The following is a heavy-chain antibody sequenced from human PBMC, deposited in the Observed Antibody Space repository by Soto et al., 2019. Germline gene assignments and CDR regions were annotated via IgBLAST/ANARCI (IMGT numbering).Heavy chain of an antibody. V-gene: IGHV1-3*04. CDR2: INTGNGIP. D-gene: IGHD2-15*01. Sequence: ASVKVSCKASGYTFTTYAIHWVRQAPGQSLEWMGWINTGNGIPKYSQNFQDRVTITRDTSASTVFMELSSLRSEDTAVYYCARVGYCSGGSCNWSDGMDVWGQGTTVTVSS. CDR1: GYTFTTYA. J-gene: IGHJ6*02. CDR3: ARVGYCSGGSCNWSDGMDV.